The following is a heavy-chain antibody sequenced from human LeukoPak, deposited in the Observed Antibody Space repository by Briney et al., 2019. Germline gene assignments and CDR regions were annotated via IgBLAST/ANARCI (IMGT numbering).Heavy chain of an antibody. Sequence: PLETLSLTCTVSVSGDSFSSYYWSWIRQAPGNGLEWIGYIFYEGGTNYNPSLKSRVSMSIDTSKNQLSLKLSSVTAADTAMYYCAGQSSGSSVTYWGQGTLVTVSS. D-gene: IGHD6-13*01. CDR1: GDSFSSYY. CDR2: IFYEGGT. J-gene: IGHJ4*02. CDR3: AGQSSGSSVTY. V-gene: IGHV4-59*01.